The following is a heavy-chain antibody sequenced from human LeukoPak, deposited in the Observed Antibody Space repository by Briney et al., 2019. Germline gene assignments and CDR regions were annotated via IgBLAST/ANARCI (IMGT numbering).Heavy chain of an antibody. Sequence: GGSLRLSCAASGFTFSSYAMSWVRQAPGKGLEWVSAISVSGGSTYYADSVKGRFTISRDTSKNTLFLQMNSLRAEDTAVYYCAKGGGSRPIPFDYWGQGTLVTVSS. CDR2: ISVSGGST. J-gene: IGHJ4*02. D-gene: IGHD5-12*01. CDR3: AKGGGSRPIPFDY. CDR1: GFTFSSYA. V-gene: IGHV3-23*01.